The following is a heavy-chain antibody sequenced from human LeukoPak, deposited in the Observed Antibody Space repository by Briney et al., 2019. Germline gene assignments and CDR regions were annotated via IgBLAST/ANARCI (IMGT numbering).Heavy chain of an antibody. Sequence: GGSLRLSCAASGFSLGTYWMSWARQAPGKGLEGVANIKQDGSEKHYGDSVRGRFTISRDNAKNEPYLQMHSLRVEDTAVYYCVREYGDYQAPFDYWGQGTLVTVSS. V-gene: IGHV3-7*05. CDR1: GFSLGTYW. CDR3: VREYGDYQAPFDY. D-gene: IGHD4-17*01. J-gene: IGHJ4*02. CDR2: IKQDGSEK.